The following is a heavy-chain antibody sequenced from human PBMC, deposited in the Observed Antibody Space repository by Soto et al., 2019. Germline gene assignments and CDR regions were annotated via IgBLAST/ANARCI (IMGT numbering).Heavy chain of an antibody. CDR3: VRDGLVSSARYYFDY. CDR2: INPKSGGT. J-gene: IGHJ4*02. CDR1: GYTFTDCY. Sequence: ASVKVSCKASGYTFTDCYVHWVRQAPGQGLEWMGWINPKSGGTNIAQRFKDRVNMTRDMSISTVYMEMNRLKSDDTAVYYCVRDGLVSSARYYFDYWGQGTMVTVSS. V-gene: IGHV1-2*02. D-gene: IGHD6-13*01.